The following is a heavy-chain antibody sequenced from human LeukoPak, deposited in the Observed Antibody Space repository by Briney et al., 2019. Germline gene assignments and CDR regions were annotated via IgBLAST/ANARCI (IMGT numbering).Heavy chain of an antibody. Sequence: ASVKVSCKASGGTFSSYAISWVRQAPGQGLEWMGWINSNSGATNYAQKFQGRVTMTRDTSISTAYMELTRLGSDDTAVYYCARDGSLGYWGQGTLVTVSS. J-gene: IGHJ4*02. V-gene: IGHV1-2*02. CDR3: ARDGSLGY. CDR2: INSNSGAT. CDR1: GGTFSSYA. D-gene: IGHD5-12*01.